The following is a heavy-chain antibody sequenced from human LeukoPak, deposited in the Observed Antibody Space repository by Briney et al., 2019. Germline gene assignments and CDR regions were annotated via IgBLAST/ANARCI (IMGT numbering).Heavy chain of an antibody. J-gene: IGHJ4*02. Sequence: GRSLRLSCAASGFTFSSYGMYWVRQAPGKGLEWVSYISSSSSTIYYADSVKGRFTISRDNAKNSLYLQMNSLRAEDTAVYYCARDLYGGNSEYYFDYWGQGTLVTVSS. CDR1: GFTFSSYG. CDR2: ISSSSSTI. V-gene: IGHV3-48*04. D-gene: IGHD4-23*01. CDR3: ARDLYGGNSEYYFDY.